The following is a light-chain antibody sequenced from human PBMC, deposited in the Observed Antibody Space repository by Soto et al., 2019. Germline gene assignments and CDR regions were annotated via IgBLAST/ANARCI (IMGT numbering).Light chain of an antibody. CDR3: QQYINRWT. Sequence: DIQMTQPPSTLSASVGDRVTITCRASQSISTWLAWYQQKPGKAPKLLIYKASSLESGVPSRFSGSGSGTEFTLTISSLQPDDSATYYCQQYINRWTFGQGTKVEIK. V-gene: IGKV1-5*03. J-gene: IGKJ1*01. CDR2: KAS. CDR1: QSISTW.